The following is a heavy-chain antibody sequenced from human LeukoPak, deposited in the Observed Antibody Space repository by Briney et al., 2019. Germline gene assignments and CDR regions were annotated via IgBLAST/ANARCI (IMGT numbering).Heavy chain of an antibody. CDR3: AKSIRLAARPRGFDY. V-gene: IGHV3-23*01. D-gene: IGHD6-6*01. CDR1: GLTFSSYA. J-gene: IGHJ4*02. Sequence: GGSLRLSCAASGLTFSSYAMSWVRQAPGKGLEWVSAISGSGGSTYYADSVKGRFTISRDNSKNTLYLQMNSLRAEDTAVYYCAKSIRLAARPRGFDYWGQGTLVTVSS. CDR2: ISGSGGST.